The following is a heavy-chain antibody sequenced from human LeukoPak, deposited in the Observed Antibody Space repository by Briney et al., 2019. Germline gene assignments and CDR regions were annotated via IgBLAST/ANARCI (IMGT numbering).Heavy chain of an antibody. V-gene: IGHV3-21*01. CDR3: ARSIAVAGTPMFDS. Sequence: GGSLRLSCAVSGFKFSSYSMNWVRQAPGKGLEWVSSITSSSAYMYYADSLKGRSTMSRDNAKNSLYLQLNSLRADDTAVYYCARSIAVAGTPMFDSWGQGTLVTVSS. CDR1: GFKFSSYS. J-gene: IGHJ4*02. D-gene: IGHD6-19*01. CDR2: ITSSSAYM.